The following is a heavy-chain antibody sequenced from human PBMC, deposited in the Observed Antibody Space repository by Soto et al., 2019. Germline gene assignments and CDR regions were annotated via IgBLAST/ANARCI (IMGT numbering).Heavy chain of an antibody. CDR1: GYTFTSYG. V-gene: IGHV1-18*01. D-gene: IGHD1-26*01. J-gene: IGHJ4*02. CDR2: ISAYNGNT. Sequence: GASVKVSCKASGYTFTSYGISWVRQAPGQGLEWMGWISAYNGNTNYAQKLQGRVTMTTDTSTSTAYMELRSLRSDDTAVYYCARGPGSYYEPWYFDYWGQGTLVTVSS. CDR3: ARGPGSYYEPWYFDY.